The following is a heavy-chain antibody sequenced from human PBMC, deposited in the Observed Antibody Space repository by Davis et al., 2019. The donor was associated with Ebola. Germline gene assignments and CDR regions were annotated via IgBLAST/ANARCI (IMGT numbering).Heavy chain of an antibody. Sequence: GESLKISCAASGFTFSSYSMNWVRQAPGKGLEWVSSISSSSSYIYYADSVKGRFTISRDNAKNSLYLQMNSLRAEDTAVYYCARALQWLGPYYYYYGIDVWGQGTTVTVSS. V-gene: IGHV3-21*01. D-gene: IGHD6-19*01. CDR1: GFTFSSYS. CDR2: ISSSSSYI. CDR3: ARALQWLGPYYYYYGIDV. J-gene: IGHJ6*02.